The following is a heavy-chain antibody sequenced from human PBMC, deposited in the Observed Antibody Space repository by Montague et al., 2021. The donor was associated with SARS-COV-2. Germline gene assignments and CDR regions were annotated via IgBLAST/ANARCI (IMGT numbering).Heavy chain of an antibody. J-gene: IGHJ5*02. Sequence: SETLSLTCGVSGGSISDNNWWSWVRQSPETGLEWIGEISLGGHTDYNPSPKSRVTISLDKSENQFSLKLTSVTAADTAVYYCARDIWEPEVRSRGWFDPWGQGILVTVSS. D-gene: IGHD1-26*01. CDR1: GGSISDNNW. CDR2: ISLGGHT. V-gene: IGHV4-4*02. CDR3: ARDIWEPEVRSRGWFDP.